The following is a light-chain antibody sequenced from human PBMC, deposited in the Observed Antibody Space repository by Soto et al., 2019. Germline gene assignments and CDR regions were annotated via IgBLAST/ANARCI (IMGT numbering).Light chain of an antibody. J-gene: IGKJ4*01. CDR2: ETS. Sequence: IHLTLSPSSLSASVGDRVTMICRASQGIDSYLAWYQQRPGKVPQVLIYETSILQSGVSSRFSGSGSGTDFNLTISSLQPEDFATYYCQQTRSYPSTFGGGTKVDIK. CDR1: QGIDSY. V-gene: IGKV1-9*01. CDR3: QQTRSYPST.